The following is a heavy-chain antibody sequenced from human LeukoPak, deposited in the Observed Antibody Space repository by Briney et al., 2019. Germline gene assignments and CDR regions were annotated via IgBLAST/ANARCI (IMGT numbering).Heavy chain of an antibody. CDR1: GFTFSSYS. CDR2: ISSSSSTI. J-gene: IGHJ4*02. Sequence: GGSLRLSCAASGFTFSSYSMNWVRQAPGKGLDGVSYISSSSSTIYCADSVKGRFTISRDNAKNSLYLQMNSLRAEDTPVYYCARESDIVATGFDYWGQGTLVTVSS. D-gene: IGHD5-12*01. CDR3: ARESDIVATGFDY. V-gene: IGHV3-48*01.